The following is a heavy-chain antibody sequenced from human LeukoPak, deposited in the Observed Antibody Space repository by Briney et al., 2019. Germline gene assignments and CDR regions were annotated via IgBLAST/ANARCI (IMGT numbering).Heavy chain of an antibody. Sequence: ASVKVSCKASGYTFTGYYMHWVRQAPGQGLEWMGWINPNSGGTNYAQKFQGRVTMTRDTSISTAYMELSRLRSDDTAVYYCASLDIVAGNYYYYYMDVWGKGTTVTVSS. D-gene: IGHD5-12*01. CDR1: GYTFTGYY. V-gene: IGHV1-2*02. J-gene: IGHJ6*03. CDR3: ASLDIVAGNYYYYYMDV. CDR2: INPNSGGT.